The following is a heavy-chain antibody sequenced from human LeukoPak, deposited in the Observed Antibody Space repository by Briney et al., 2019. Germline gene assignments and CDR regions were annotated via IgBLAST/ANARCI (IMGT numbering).Heavy chain of an antibody. Sequence: ASVKVSCKTSGYTFTGYFIHWVRQAPGQGLGWMGRINPNSGGTNYAQKFQGRVTMTRDTPISTAYMELRRLRSDDTAVYYCARDFERPDYWGQGTLVTVSS. CDR2: INPNSGGT. CDR1: GYTFTGYF. V-gene: IGHV1-2*06. CDR3: ARDFERPDY. J-gene: IGHJ4*02.